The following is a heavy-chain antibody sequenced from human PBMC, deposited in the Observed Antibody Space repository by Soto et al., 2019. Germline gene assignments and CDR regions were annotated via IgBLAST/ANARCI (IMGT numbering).Heavy chain of an antibody. CDR2: INSDGSST. D-gene: IGHD3-22*01. J-gene: IGHJ4*02. CDR3: ARFLYSSGWHFDY. V-gene: IGHV3-74*01. CDR1: GFTFSSYW. Sequence: EVQLVESGGGLVQPGGSLRLSCAASGFTFSSYWMHWVRQAPGKGLVWVSRINSDGSSTSYADSVKGRFTSCRDNAKNTLYLQMNSLRAEDTAVYYCARFLYSSGWHFDYWCQGTLVTLSS.